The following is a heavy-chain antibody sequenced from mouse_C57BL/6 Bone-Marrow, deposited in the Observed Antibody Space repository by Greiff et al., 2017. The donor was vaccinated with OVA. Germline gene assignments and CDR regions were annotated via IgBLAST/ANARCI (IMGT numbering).Heavy chain of an antibody. CDR3: ARSSIYDDYDDGAGFAY. CDR1: GYTFTSYW. D-gene: IGHD2-4*01. CDR2: INPSSGYT. J-gene: IGHJ3*01. V-gene: IGHV1-7*01. Sequence: VKLQQSGAELAKPGASVKLSCKASGYTFTSYWMHWVKQRPGQGLEWIGYINPSSGYTKYNQKFKDKATLTADKSSSTAYMQLSSLTYEDSAVYYCARSSIYDDYDDGAGFAYWGQGALVTVSA.